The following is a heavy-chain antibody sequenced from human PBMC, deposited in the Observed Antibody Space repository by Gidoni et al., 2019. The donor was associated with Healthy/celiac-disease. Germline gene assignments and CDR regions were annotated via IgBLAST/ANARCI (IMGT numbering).Heavy chain of an antibody. CDR3: ARETAYDISQAAYYGMDV. Sequence: EWVSYISSSSSTIYYADSVKGRFTISRDNAKNSLYLQMNSLRDEDTAVYYCARETAYDISQAAYYGMDVWGQGTTVTVSS. D-gene: IGHD2-8*01. J-gene: IGHJ6*02. V-gene: IGHV3-48*02. CDR2: ISSSSSTI.